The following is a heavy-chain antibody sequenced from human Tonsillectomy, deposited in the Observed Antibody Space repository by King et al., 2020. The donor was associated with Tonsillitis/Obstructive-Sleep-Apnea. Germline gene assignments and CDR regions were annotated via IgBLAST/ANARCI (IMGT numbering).Heavy chain of an antibody. CDR1: GGSFSGYY. V-gene: IGHV4-34*01. D-gene: IGHD4-17*01. Sequence: VQLQQWGAGLLKPSETLSLTCAVYGGSFSGYYWSWSRQPPGKGLEWIGAINHSGGTTYSPSHKSRVHISVDTSKNQFSLKLSSVTAADTAVYYCARGYGEPNVYFDYWGQGTLVTVSS. J-gene: IGHJ4*02. CDR2: INHSGGT. CDR3: ARGYGEPNVYFDY.